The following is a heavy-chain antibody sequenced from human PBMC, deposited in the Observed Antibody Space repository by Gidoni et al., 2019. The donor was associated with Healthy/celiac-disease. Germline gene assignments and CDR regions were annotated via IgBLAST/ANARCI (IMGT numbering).Heavy chain of an antibody. CDR1: GYSIRSGYY. CDR3: ARLPRVAAAGTAYFQH. CDR2: IYHSGST. Sequence: QVQLQESGPGLVKPSETLSLTCAVSGYSIRSGYYWGWIRQPPGKGLEWIGSIYHSGSTYYNPSLKSRVTISVDTSKNQFSLKLSSVTAADTAVYYCARLPRVAAAGTAYFQHWGQGTLVTVSS. V-gene: IGHV4-38-2*01. J-gene: IGHJ1*01. D-gene: IGHD6-13*01.